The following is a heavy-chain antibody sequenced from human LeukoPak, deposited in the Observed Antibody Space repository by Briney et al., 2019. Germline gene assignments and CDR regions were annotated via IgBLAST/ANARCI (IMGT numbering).Heavy chain of an antibody. Sequence: PGGSLRLSCAASGFIFSNYAMTWVRQAPGKGLQWVSTITSGGNTYYADSVKGRFTISRDNSKSTLYLQMNSLRAEDTAVYYCAKYCSGGNYYSGLYWGQGTLVSVSS. CDR2: ITSGGNT. CDR3: AKYCSGGNYYSGLY. CDR1: GFIFSNYA. V-gene: IGHV3-23*01. J-gene: IGHJ4*02. D-gene: IGHD2-15*01.